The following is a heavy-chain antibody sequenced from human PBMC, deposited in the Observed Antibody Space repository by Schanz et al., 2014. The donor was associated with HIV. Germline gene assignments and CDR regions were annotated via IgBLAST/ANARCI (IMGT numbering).Heavy chain of an antibody. CDR1: GGTFSSYA. J-gene: IGHJ6*02. V-gene: IGHV1-46*01. D-gene: IGHD3-16*02. CDR2: INPSGGST. CDR3: ARRRGWGSYRYFPYGLDV. Sequence: QVQLVQSGAEVKKPGSSVKVSCKASGGTFSSYAISWVRQAPGQGLEWMGMINPSGGSTRYAQNFQGRVTLTRDTSITTAYMELTSLRPEDTAVYYCARRRGWGSYRYFPYGLDVWGQGTTVTVSS.